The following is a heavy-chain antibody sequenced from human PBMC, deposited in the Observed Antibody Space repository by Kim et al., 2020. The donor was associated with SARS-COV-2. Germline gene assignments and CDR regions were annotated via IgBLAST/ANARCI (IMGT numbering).Heavy chain of an antibody. D-gene: IGHD3-10*01. CDR3: ASVKHAYGSGSLSYYGMDV. CDR1: GGTFSSYA. Sequence: SVKVSCKASGGTFSSYAISWVRQAPGQGLEWMGRIIPILGIANYAQKFQGRVTITADKSTSTAYMELSSLRSEDTAVYYCASVKHAYGSGSLSYYGMDVWGQGTTVTVTS. CDR2: IIPILGIA. J-gene: IGHJ6*02. V-gene: IGHV1-69*04.